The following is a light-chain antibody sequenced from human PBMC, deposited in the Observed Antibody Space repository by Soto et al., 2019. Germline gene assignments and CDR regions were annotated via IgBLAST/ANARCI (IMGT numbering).Light chain of an antibody. CDR3: QQYGNSPAIS. J-gene: IGKJ5*01. Sequence: EIALMGGPGTLFLTQGERATLSCRASQGVENKNLAWYQQKPGQAPRLLIYAASSRATGIPDRFSGSGSGTDFTLTISILDPADFALYYCQQYGNSPAISFGQGTRLEIK. CDR2: AAS. CDR1: QGVENKN. V-gene: IGKV3-20*01.